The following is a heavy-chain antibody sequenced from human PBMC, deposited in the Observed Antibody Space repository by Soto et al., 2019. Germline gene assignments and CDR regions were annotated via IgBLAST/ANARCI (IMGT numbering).Heavy chain of an antibody. CDR1: GGSINTYY. CDR2: IYYSGNT. D-gene: IGHD2-8*01. CDR3: ARRMRGASGNFDY. J-gene: IGHJ4*02. Sequence: SETLSLTCTVSGGSINTYYWSWIRQPPGKGLEWIGYIYYSGNTYYNPSLKSRVAISVDTSKNQFSLKLSSVIAADTAVYYCARRMRGASGNFDYWGQGTLVTVSS. V-gene: IGHV4-59*01.